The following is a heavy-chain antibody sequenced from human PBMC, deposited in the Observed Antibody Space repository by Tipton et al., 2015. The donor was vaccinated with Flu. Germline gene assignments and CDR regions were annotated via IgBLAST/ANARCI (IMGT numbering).Heavy chain of an antibody. CDR1: ADSITTYY. J-gene: IGHJ4*02. V-gene: IGHV4-59*01. Sequence: TLSLTCTVSADSITTYYWSWIRQSPGKPMEWIGYIYHTGAAKSNPSLASRLTMSVNTSKNQFSLKLSSVTTADTATYYCATVRWTPTWPLSGFASWGQGTLVTVSA. D-gene: IGHD5-24*01. CDR2: IYHTGAA. CDR3: ATVRWTPTWPLSGFAS.